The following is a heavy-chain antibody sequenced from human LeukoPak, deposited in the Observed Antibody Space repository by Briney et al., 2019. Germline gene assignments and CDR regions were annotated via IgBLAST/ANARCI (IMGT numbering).Heavy chain of an antibody. D-gene: IGHD3-22*01. CDR2: IYYSGST. Sequence: SDTLSLTCTVSGGSISSYYWSWIRQPPAKGLEWMGYIYYSGSTNYYPSLKSRVTIAVDTSKPQFSLKLSRVTAADTAVYYCARAGYYDSSGYLYWGQGTLVPVSS. J-gene: IGHJ4*02. CDR1: GGSISSYY. V-gene: IGHV4-59*07. CDR3: ARAGYYDSSGYLY.